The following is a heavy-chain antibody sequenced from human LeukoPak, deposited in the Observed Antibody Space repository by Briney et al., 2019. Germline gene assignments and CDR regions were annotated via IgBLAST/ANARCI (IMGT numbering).Heavy chain of an antibody. D-gene: IGHD6-19*01. CDR2: ISAGGGSA. CDR3: ARRDISGWFSLDS. Sequence: GGSLRLSCVASGFTFSSYPMSWVRQAPGKGLEWVSSISAGGGSAYYADSVKGRFTISRDNSKNTLHLQMDSLRAEDTVLYHCARRDISGWFSLDSWGQGTLVTVSS. V-gene: IGHV3-23*01. CDR1: GFTFSSYP. J-gene: IGHJ4*02.